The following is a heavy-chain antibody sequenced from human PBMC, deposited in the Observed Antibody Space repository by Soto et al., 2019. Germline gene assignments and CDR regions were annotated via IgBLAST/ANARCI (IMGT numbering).Heavy chain of an antibody. CDR1: GFTFSSYS. J-gene: IGHJ4*02. CDR2: ISSSSSTI. D-gene: IGHD1-1*01. Sequence: GGSLRLSCAASGFTFSSYSMNWVRQAPGKGLEWVSYISSSSSTIYYADSVKGRFTISRDNAKSTLYLQMNSLRAEDTAIYFCAKDRIWKVEPIGIFDYWGQGSLVTVSS. V-gene: IGHV3-48*01. CDR3: AKDRIWKVEPIGIFDY.